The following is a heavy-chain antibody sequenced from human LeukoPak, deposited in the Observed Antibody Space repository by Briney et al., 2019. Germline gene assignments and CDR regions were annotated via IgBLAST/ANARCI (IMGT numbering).Heavy chain of an antibody. V-gene: IGHV3-30*04. D-gene: IGHD5-18*01. CDR3: AKRRAMADYYYHYYMDV. CDR1: GFTFSSFA. CDR2: ISYDGSNK. J-gene: IGHJ6*03. Sequence: PGGSLRLSCAASGFTFSSFALHWVRQAPGKGLEWVAIISYDGSNKYYADSVKGRFTISRDNSKHTLYLQMNSLRAEDTAVYYCAKRRAMADYYYHYYMDVWGKGTTVTISS.